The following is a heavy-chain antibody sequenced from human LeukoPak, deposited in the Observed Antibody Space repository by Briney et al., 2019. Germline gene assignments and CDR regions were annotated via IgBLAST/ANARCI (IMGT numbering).Heavy chain of an antibody. V-gene: IGHV4-59*01. CDR1: GGSMRSYY. CDR2: IYYSGST. CDR3: ARLTYYGSGSDTHYYYGMDV. D-gene: IGHD3-10*01. J-gene: IGHJ6*02. Sequence: SETLSLTCTVSGGSMRSYYWRWIRQPPGKGLEGMGYIYYSGSTNYNPSLKSRVTISVDPSKNQFSLKLSSVTAADTAVYYCARLTYYGSGSDTHYYYGMDVWGQGTTVTVSS.